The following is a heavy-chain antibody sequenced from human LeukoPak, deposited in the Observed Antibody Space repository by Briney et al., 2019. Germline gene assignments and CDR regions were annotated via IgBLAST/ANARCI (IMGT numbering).Heavy chain of an antibody. CDR3: AKDLFSGTVATPYFYYYGMDV. CDR1: GSTFDDYA. D-gene: IGHD6-19*01. Sequence: GGSLRLSCAASGSTFDDYAMHWVRQAPGKGLEWVSLISGDGGSTYFADSVKGRFTISRDNSKNSLYLQMNSLRTEDTALYYCAKDLFSGTVATPYFYYYGMDVWGQGTTVTVSS. J-gene: IGHJ6*02. CDR2: ISGDGGST. V-gene: IGHV3-43*02.